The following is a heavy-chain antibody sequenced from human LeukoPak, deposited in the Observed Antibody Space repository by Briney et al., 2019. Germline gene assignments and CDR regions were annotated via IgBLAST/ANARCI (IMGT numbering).Heavy chain of an antibody. CDR2: ISASDDST. Sequence: PGGSLRLSCAASGFTFSSYAMTWVRQAPGKGLEWVSAISASDDSTFYVDSVRGRFTISRDFSKNTLYLQMNSLRAENTALYYCAKLTGGWFEDFWGQGTLVTVSS. D-gene: IGHD3-10*01. J-gene: IGHJ4*02. CDR3: AKLTGGWFEDF. CDR1: GFTFSSYA. V-gene: IGHV3-23*01.